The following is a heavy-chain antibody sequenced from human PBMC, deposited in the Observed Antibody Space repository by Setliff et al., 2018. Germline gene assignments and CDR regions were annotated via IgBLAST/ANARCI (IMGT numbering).Heavy chain of an antibody. J-gene: IGHJ4*01. Sequence: SETLSLTCSVSGGPLTNTNNYWGWIRQPPGKGLEWIGGIYNSGYTHYKPSLKSRATISVDTPKSQFSLNLSNVTAADTAVYYCASGLEFDYWGPGSLVTVSS. D-gene: IGHD1-1*01. CDR3: ASGLEFDY. V-gene: IGHV4-39*01. CDR1: GGPLTNTNNY. CDR2: IYNSGYT.